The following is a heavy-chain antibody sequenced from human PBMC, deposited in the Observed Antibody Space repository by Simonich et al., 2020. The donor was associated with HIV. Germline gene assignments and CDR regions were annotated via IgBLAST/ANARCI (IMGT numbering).Heavy chain of an antibody. CDR3: AKDRYSSSSGSFDY. CDR1: GFTFDDYA. CDR2: ISWNSGSI. J-gene: IGHJ4*02. Sequence: EVQLVESGGGLVQPGRSLRLSCAASGFTFDDYAMHWVRPAPGKGLEWVSGISWNSGSIGYADSVKGRFTISRDNAKNSLYLQMNSLRAEDMALYYCAKDRYSSSSGSFDYCGQGTLVTVSS. V-gene: IGHV3-9*03. D-gene: IGHD6-6*01.